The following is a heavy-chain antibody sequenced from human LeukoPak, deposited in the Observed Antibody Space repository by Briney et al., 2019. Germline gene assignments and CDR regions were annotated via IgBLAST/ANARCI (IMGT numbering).Heavy chain of an antibody. CDR1: GFTFSNYA. V-gene: IGHV3-23*01. D-gene: IGHD3-22*01. J-gene: IGHJ4*02. CDR2: ISGSGDST. Sequence: PGGSLRLSCAASGFTFSNYAMSWVRQAPGKGLERVSVISGSGDSTYYADSVEGRFTISRDNSKNTLYLQMNSLGAEDTAVYYCAKGHDSSGYSQTFFDYWGQGTLVTVSS. CDR3: AKGHDSSGYSQTFFDY.